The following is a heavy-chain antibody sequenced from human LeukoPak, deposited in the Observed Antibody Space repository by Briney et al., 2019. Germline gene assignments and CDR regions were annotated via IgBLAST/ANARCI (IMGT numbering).Heavy chain of an antibody. CDR1: GGTFSSYA. CDR3: ASINYYDSSGYPLLYAFDI. CDR2: IIPMLGIA. D-gene: IGHD3-22*01. V-gene: IGHV1-69*04. Sequence: ASVKVSCKASGGTFSSYAISWVRQAPGQGLEWMGRIIPMLGIANHAQKFQGRVTITADKSTSTAYMELSSLRSEDTAVYYCASINYYDSSGYPLLYAFDIWGQGTMVTVSS. J-gene: IGHJ3*02.